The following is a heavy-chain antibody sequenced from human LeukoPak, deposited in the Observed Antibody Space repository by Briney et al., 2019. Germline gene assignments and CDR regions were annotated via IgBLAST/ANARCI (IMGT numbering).Heavy chain of an antibody. V-gene: IGHV3-48*04. J-gene: IGHJ4*02. CDR2: ISSSGSTI. CDR1: GFTFSSYA. D-gene: IGHD3-22*01. Sequence: GGSLRLSCAASGFTFSSYAMHWVRQAPGKGLEWVSYISSSGSTIYYADSVKGRFTISRDNAKNSLYLQMNSLRAEDTAVYYCARDPYYYDSSGYSPYWGQGTLVTVSS. CDR3: ARDPYYYDSSGYSPY.